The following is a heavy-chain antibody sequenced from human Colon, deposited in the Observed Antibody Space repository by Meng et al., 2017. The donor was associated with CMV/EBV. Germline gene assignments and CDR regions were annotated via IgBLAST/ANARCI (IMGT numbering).Heavy chain of an antibody. J-gene: IGHJ4*02. CDR1: GFSLSTIGMG. CDR2: IYWDDDK. D-gene: IGHD3-10*01. V-gene: IGHV2-5*02. CDR3: AHRPYGSGSYFFDY. Sequence: HISLMDSGPTLVKPTQTLTLTFTFSGFSLSTIGMGVGWIRQHPGKALEWLGVIYWDDDKRYSPSLKSRLTITKDTSKNQAVLTMTNLDPLDTATYYCAHRPYGSGSYFFDYWGQGTLVTVSS.